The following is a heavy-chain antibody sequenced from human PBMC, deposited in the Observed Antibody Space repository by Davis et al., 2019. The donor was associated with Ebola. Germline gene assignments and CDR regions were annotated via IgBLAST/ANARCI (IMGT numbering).Heavy chain of an antibody. J-gene: IGHJ3*02. D-gene: IGHD5-24*01. CDR3: AREMATTNDAFDI. CDR2: INSDGTST. Sequence: GESLKISCAASGFTFTSYWMHWVRQGPGKGLVWVSRINSDGTSTSYADSVKGRFTISRDNAKNTLYLQKNSLRVEDTAVYYCAREMATTNDAFDIWGQGTMVSVSS. V-gene: IGHV3-74*01. CDR1: GFTFTSYW.